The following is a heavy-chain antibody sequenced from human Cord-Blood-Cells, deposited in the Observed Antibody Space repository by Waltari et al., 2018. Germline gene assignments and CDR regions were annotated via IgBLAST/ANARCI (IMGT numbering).Heavy chain of an antibody. Sequence: QVQLVQSGAEVKQPGASVKVSCKASGNNFTSYDINWVRQATGQGLEWMGWMNPNSGNTGYAQKFQGRVTITRNTSISTAYMELSSLRSEDTAVYYCARSKRFGELLFDYWGQGTLVTVSS. J-gene: IGHJ4*02. D-gene: IGHD3-10*01. CDR2: MNPNSGNT. CDR1: GNNFTSYD. V-gene: IGHV1-8*01. CDR3: ARSKRFGELLFDY.